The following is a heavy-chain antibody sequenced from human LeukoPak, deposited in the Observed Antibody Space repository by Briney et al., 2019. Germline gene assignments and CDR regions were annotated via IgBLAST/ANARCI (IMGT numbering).Heavy chain of an antibody. CDR2: IYSGGIT. Sequence: KAGGSLRLSCAASGFTVSSNYMSWVRQAPGKGLEWVSVIYSGGITYYTDSVKGRFTISRDNSKNMLYLQMNSLRAEDTAVYYCARGGKSGYYYGYWGQGTLVTVSS. CDR1: GFTVSSNY. V-gene: IGHV3-53*01. CDR3: ARGGKSGYYYGY. J-gene: IGHJ4*02. D-gene: IGHD3-16*01.